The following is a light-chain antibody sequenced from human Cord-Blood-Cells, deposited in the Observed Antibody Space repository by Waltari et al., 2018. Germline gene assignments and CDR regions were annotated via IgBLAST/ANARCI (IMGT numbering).Light chain of an antibody. J-gene: IGKJ1*01. V-gene: IGKV1-5*03. CDR2: KAS. Sequence: DTQMTQSPSTLSASVGDRVTITCTASQSISSWLAWYKQKPGKAPKLLIYKASSLESGVPSRFSGSVSGTEFTLTISSLQPDDFATYYCQQYNSYSPPWTFGQGTKVEIK. CDR3: QQYNSYSPPWT. CDR1: QSISSW.